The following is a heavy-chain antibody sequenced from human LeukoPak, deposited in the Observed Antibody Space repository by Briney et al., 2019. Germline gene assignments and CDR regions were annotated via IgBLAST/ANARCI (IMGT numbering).Heavy chain of an antibody. V-gene: IGHV3-30-3*01. D-gene: IGHD3-10*01. CDR2: ISYDGSNK. CDR3: ARDGARESTLDI. Sequence: PGGSLRLSCAASGFTFSSYAMHWVRQAPGKGLEWVAVISYDGSNKYYADSVKGLFTISRDNSKNTLYLQMNSLRAEDTAVYYCARDGARESTLDIWGQGTMVTVSS. CDR1: GFTFSSYA. J-gene: IGHJ3*02.